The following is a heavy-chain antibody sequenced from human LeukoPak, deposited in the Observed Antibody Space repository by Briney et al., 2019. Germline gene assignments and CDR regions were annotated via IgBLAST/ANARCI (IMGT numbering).Heavy chain of an antibody. CDR3: ARVIAVAGPPSYYYYYMDV. CDR2: IREDGSQK. Sequence: GGSLRLSCVASGFTFSSSWMTWVRQAPGKGLEWVASIREDGSQKTAVDSVRGRFTISRDNAKNSVYLQMDSLRAEDTAVYYCARVIAVAGPPSYYYYYMDVWGKGTTVTVSS. D-gene: IGHD6-19*01. V-gene: IGHV3-7*01. J-gene: IGHJ6*03. CDR1: GFTFSSSW.